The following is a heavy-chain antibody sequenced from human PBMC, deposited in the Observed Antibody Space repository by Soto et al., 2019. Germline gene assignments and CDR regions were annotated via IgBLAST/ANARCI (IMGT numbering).Heavy chain of an antibody. J-gene: IGHJ4*02. CDR2: IYHTGRT. Sequence: SKTLSLTCAVSGYFITNGYYWGWIRQPPGKGLEWIGSIYHTGRTYYNPSLKSRVTISVDTSKNQFSLKLSSVTAADTAVYYCARYEGDGYTFDYWSKGTLVTVSS. CDR3: ARYEGDGYTFDY. D-gene: IGHD5-12*01. CDR1: GYFITNGYY. V-gene: IGHV4-38-2*01.